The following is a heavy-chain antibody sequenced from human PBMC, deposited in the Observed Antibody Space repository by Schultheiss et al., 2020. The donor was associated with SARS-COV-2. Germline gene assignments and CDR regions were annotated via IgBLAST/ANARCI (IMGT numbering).Heavy chain of an antibody. CDR2: IYYSGST. D-gene: IGHD4-17*01. CDR3: ARGLEASYYGDRGDAFDI. CDR1: GGSISSYY. J-gene: IGHJ3*02. Sequence: SQTLSLTCTVSGGSISSYYWSWIRQPAGKGLEWIGYIYYSGSTYYNPSLKSRVTISVDTSKNQFSLKLSSVTAADTAVYYCARGLEASYYGDRGDAFDIWGQGTMVTVSS. V-gene: IGHV4-59*06.